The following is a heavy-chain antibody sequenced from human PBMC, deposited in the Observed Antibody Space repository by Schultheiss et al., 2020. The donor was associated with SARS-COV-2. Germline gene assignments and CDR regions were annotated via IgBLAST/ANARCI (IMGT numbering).Heavy chain of an antibody. D-gene: IGHD2-2*02. Sequence: GGSLRLSCTASGFTFSSYSMNWVRQAPGKGLEWVSYISSSSSTIYYADSVKGRFTISRDNAKNSLYLQMNSLRDEDTAVYYCARDLVVVPAAIPDYWGQGTLVTVSS. CDR1: GFTFSSYS. CDR2: ISSSSSTI. V-gene: IGHV3-48*02. CDR3: ARDLVVVPAAIPDY. J-gene: IGHJ4*02.